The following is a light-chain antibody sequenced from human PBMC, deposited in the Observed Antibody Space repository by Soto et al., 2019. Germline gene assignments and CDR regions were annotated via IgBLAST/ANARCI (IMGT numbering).Light chain of an antibody. Sequence: ENVLTQSPATLSLSPGERATLSCRASQSVSSSYLAWYQQKPGQAPRLLIYGASSRATGIPDRFSGSGSGTDFTLTISRLEPEDFAVYYCQQYGSSPWTVGQGTKVDIK. CDR2: GAS. CDR1: QSVSSSY. CDR3: QQYGSSPWT. J-gene: IGKJ1*01. V-gene: IGKV3-20*01.